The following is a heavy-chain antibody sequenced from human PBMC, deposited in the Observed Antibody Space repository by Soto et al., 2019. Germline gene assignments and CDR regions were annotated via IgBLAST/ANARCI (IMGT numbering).Heavy chain of an antibody. V-gene: IGHV3-21*01. D-gene: IGHD2-2*03. Sequence: PGGSLRLSCAASGFTFSSYSMNWVRQAPGKGLEWVSSISSSNSYIYYADSVKGRFTISRDNAKDTLYLQMNSLRAEDTAVYYCAGGNLGYCSSTSFRTYDYWGQGTLVTVSS. CDR3: AGGNLGYCSSTSFRTYDY. J-gene: IGHJ4*02. CDR1: GFTFSSYS. CDR2: ISSSNSYI.